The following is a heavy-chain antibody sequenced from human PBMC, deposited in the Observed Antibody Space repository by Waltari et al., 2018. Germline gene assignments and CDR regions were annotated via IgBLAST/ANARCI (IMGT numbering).Heavy chain of an antibody. J-gene: IGHJ4*02. Sequence: QVQLVESGGGVVQPGRSLRLSCAASGFTFSSYGMHWVRQAPGKGLEWVEVISSDGSNKYYADSVKGRFTISRDNYKNTRYLQMNSLRAEDTAVYYCAKVPYYYGSGSPGDYWGQGTLVTVSS. V-gene: IGHV3-30*18. CDR2: ISSDGSNK. CDR1: GFTFSSYG. CDR3: AKVPYYYGSGSPGDY. D-gene: IGHD3-10*01.